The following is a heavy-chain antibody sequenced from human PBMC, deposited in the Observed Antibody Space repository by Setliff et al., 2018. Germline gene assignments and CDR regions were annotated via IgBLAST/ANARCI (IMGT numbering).Heavy chain of an antibody. CDR2: IYTSGST. CDR1: GGSISNYY. Sequence: SETLSLTCTVSGGSISNYYWSWIRQPAGKGLEWIGRIYTSGSTNYNPSLKSRVTMSVDTSRNQFSLKLSSVTAADTAVYYCARKGISALSGAFDMWGQGTMVTVSS. J-gene: IGHJ3*02. CDR3: ARKGISALSGAFDM. D-gene: IGHD1-26*01. V-gene: IGHV4-4*07.